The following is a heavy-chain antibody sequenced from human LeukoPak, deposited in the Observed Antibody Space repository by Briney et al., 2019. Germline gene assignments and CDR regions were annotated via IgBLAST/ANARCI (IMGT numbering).Heavy chain of an antibody. Sequence: SETLSLTCAVYGGSFSGYYWSWIRQPPGKGLEWIGEINHSGSTNYNPSLKSRVTISVDTSKNQFSLKVSSVTAADTAVYYCARSSYSSNWSKDYWGQGTLVTVSS. CDR1: GGSFSGYY. J-gene: IGHJ4*02. CDR3: ARSSYSSNWSKDY. CDR2: INHSGST. V-gene: IGHV4-34*01. D-gene: IGHD4-23*01.